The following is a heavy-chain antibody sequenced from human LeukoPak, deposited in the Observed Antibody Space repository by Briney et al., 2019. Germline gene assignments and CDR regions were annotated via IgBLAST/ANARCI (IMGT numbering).Heavy chain of an antibody. Sequence: ASVKVSCKASGYTFTSYGINWVRQAPGQGLEWMGWISAYNGNTSYAQKFQGRVIMTTDTLTSTAYMELMSLRSDDTAVYYCARFLIGGGSPHYFDYWGQGTLVTVSS. CDR3: ARFLIGGGSPHYFDY. CDR1: GYTFTSYG. CDR2: ISAYNGNT. J-gene: IGHJ4*02. V-gene: IGHV1-18*01. D-gene: IGHD2-15*01.